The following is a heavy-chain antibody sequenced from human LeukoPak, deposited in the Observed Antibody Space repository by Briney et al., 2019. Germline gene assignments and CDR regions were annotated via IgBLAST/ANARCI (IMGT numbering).Heavy chain of an antibody. CDR2: IIPIFGTA. CDR1: GGTFSSYA. J-gene: IGHJ3*02. Sequence: SVTVSFKASGGTFSSYAISWVRQAPGQGLGWMGGIIPIFGTANYAQKFQGRVTITADESTSTAYMELSSLRSEDTAVYYCASRNYYDSSGLEAFDIWGQGTMVTVSS. V-gene: IGHV1-69*13. CDR3: ASRNYYDSSGLEAFDI. D-gene: IGHD3-22*01.